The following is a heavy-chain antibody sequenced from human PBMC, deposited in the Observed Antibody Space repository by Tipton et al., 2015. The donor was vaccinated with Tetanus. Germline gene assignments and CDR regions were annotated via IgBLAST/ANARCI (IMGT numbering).Heavy chain of an antibody. CDR1: GGSFSNYF. V-gene: IGHV4-34*01. CDR2: ISPSGNT. D-gene: IGHD2-2*01. Sequence: TLSLTCAVYGGSFSNYFWRWIRQPPGKGLEWIGEISPSGNTNYNPSLKSRVTISADTSRNQFSLTLSSVTAADTAVYYCAREVPAAGHFDSWGRGTLVTVSS. J-gene: IGHJ4*02. CDR3: AREVPAAGHFDS.